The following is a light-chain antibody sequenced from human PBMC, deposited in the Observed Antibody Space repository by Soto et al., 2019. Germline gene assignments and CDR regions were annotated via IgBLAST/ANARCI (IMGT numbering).Light chain of an antibody. CDR3: SSYTTSLTYV. CDR2: DVS. V-gene: IGLV2-14*01. Sequence: QSVLTQPASVSGSPGQSITISCTGASNDVDAYNYVSWYQQHPGRVPKLMIYDVSSRPSGVSDCFSGSKSGNTASLTISGLQAEDEADYYCSSYTTSLTYVFGTGTKVTVL. CDR1: SNDVDAYNY. J-gene: IGLJ1*01.